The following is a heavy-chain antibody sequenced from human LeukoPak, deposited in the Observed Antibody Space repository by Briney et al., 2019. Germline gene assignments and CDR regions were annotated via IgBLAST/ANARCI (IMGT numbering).Heavy chain of an antibody. CDR2: ISASSSNI. Sequence: PGGSLRLSCVASGFTFSSYALTWVRQAPGKGLEWVSGISASSSNIYYADSVKGRFTISRDNSKNTLYLQMNTLRAEDTALYYCAKAFKLFASWGQETLVTVSS. CDR3: AKAFKLFAS. CDR1: GFTFSSYA. V-gene: IGHV3-23*01. J-gene: IGHJ5*01.